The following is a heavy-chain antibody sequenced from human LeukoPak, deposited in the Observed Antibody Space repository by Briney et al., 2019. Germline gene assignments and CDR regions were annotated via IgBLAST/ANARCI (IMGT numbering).Heavy chain of an antibody. Sequence: PGGSLRLSCTASGFSFGDYAMTWVRQAPGKGLEWVSFIRSNAYGGTTEYAASVKGRLTISRDDSKSIAYLQMNSLKPEDTAVYYCTRGTSYCSGATCYSFGYFGFWGQGALVTVSS. V-gene: IGHV3-49*04. J-gene: IGHJ4*02. CDR3: TRGTSYCSGATCYSFGYFGF. CDR2: IRSNAYGGTT. CDR1: GFSFGDYA. D-gene: IGHD2-15*01.